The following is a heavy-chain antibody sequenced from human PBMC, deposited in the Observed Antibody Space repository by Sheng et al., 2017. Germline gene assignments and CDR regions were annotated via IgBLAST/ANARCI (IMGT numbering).Heavy chain of an antibody. J-gene: IGHJ4*02. CDR1: GYSISSGYY. Sequence: QVQLQESGPGLVKPSETLSLTCAVSGYSISSGYYWGWIRQPPGKGLEWIGSIYHSGSTYYNPSLKSRVTISVDTSKNQFSLKLSSVTAADTAVYYCAREIDSSGYYLDYWGQGTLVTVSS. CDR2: IYHSGST. V-gene: IGHV4-38-2*02. CDR3: AREIDSSGYYLDY. D-gene: IGHD3-22*01.